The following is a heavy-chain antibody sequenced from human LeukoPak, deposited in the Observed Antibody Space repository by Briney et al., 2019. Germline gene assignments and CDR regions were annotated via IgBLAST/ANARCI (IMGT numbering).Heavy chain of an antibody. CDR3: ARGGPLAVAGVYYFDY. CDR2: INHSGST. V-gene: IGHV4-34*01. Sequence: SETLSLTCAVYGGSFSGYYWSWIRQPPGKGLEWIGEINHSGSTNYNPSPKSRVTISVDTSKNQFSLKLSSVTAADTAVYYCARGGPLAVAGVYYFDYWGQGTLVTVSS. J-gene: IGHJ4*02. CDR1: GGSFSGYY. D-gene: IGHD6-19*01.